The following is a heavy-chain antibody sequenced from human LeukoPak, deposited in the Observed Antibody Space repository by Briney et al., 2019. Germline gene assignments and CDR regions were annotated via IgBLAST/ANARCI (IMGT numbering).Heavy chain of an antibody. J-gene: IGHJ5*02. D-gene: IGHD2-2*01. V-gene: IGHV6-1*01. CDR1: GDSVSSNSVT. CDR2: SYYRSTWYN. CDR3: ARRLTQYDCFDP. Sequence: SQTLSLTCAISGDSVSSNSVTWNWIRQSPSRGLEWLGRSYYRSTWYNDYAVSVRGRITVNPDTSKNQFSLHLNSVTPEDTAVYYCARRLTQYDCFDPWGQGILVTVSS.